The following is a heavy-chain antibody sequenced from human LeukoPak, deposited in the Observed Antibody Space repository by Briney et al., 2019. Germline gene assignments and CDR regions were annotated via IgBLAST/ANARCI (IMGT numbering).Heavy chain of an antibody. D-gene: IGHD6-13*01. CDR1: GFTFSSYT. J-gene: IGHJ4*02. V-gene: IGHV3-48*04. Sequence: GGSLRLSCVASGFTFSSYTMHWVRQAPGKGLEWVSHISSGSDNIYYADSVKGRFTISRDNARNSLYLQMSSLRVEDTAIYYCARAAGITAPGTRFDYFDSWGQGALVTVSS. CDR2: ISSGSDNI. CDR3: ARAAGITAPGTRFDYFDS.